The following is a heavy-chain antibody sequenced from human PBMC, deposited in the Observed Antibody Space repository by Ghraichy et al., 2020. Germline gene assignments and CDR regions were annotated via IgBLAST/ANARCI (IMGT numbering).Heavy chain of an antibody. CDR3: ARAPYDDDGFYDDGFDT. CDR2: IYYSGST. D-gene: IGHD3-22*01. J-gene: IGHJ3*02. Sequence: TLSLTCAVSGGSINSANYSWSWIRQPPGKGLEWIGYIYYSGSTYYNSSLKGRVTISADGSKNQISLKLSSVTAADTAVYYCARAPYDDDGFYDDGFDTWGQGTMVTVSP. V-gene: IGHV4-30-2*01. CDR1: GGSINSANYS.